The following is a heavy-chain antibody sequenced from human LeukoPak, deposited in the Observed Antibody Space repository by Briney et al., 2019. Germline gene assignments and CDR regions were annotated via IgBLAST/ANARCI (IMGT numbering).Heavy chain of an antibody. Sequence: GGSLRLSCAASGFAFSSYSMHWVRQAPGKGLEWVSSMTSVTYIYYAASVKGRFTISRDNAKNSLYLQMNNLRVEDTAVYYCASADYYGSGSHYTFRGLDYWSQGTLVTVSS. D-gene: IGHD3-10*01. CDR2: MTSVTYI. J-gene: IGHJ4*02. CDR1: GFAFSSYS. V-gene: IGHV3-21*01. CDR3: ASADYYGSGSHYTFRGLDY.